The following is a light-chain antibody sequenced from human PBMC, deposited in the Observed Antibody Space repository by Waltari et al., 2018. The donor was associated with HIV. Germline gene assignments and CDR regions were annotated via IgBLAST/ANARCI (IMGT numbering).Light chain of an antibody. Sequence: EIVMTQSPATLSVSPGERATLSCRASQSVGSELVWYQQKPGQAPRLLIYGASARATGIPARFSGSGSGTEFTLTISSLQAEDVAIYYCQQYYSSPLTFGAGTKVEIK. CDR1: QSVGSE. CDR2: GAS. CDR3: QQYYSSPLT. J-gene: IGKJ4*01. V-gene: IGKV3-15*01.